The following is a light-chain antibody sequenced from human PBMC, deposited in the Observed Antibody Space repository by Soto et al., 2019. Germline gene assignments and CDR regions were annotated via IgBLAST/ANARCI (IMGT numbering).Light chain of an antibody. CDR1: QSINNN. CDR2: GAS. J-gene: IGKJ4*01. CDR3: QQYYDLPLT. Sequence: EIVMTQSPATLSVSPGERATLSCRASQSINNNLAWYQQKRGQGPRLLIYGASSRATGTPARFSGSGSGKVFNIIISSLQSEDDAIDYCQQYYDLPLTFGGGTKVEIK. V-gene: IGKV3-15*01.